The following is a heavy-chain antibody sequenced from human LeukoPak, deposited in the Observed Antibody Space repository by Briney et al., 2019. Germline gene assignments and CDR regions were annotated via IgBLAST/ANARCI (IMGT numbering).Heavy chain of an antibody. Sequence: PSETVSLTCTVSGGSISSYYWSWIRQPPGKGLEWIGYIYYSGSTNYNPSLKSLVTISVDTSKNQFSLKLSSVTAADTAVYYCARPYSAIAADAFDIWGQGTMVTVSS. D-gene: IGHD6-25*01. CDR3: ARPYSAIAADAFDI. J-gene: IGHJ3*02. CDR1: GGSISSYY. V-gene: IGHV4-59*01. CDR2: IYYSGST.